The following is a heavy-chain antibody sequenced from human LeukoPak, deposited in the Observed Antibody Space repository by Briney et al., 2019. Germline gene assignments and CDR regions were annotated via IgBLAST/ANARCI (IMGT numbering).Heavy chain of an antibody. CDR1: GGSISSYY. CDR3: ARVRYDILTGYYGDAFDI. Sequence: PETLSLTCTVSGGSISSYYWSWIRQPPGKGLEWIGYIYYSGSTNYNPSLKSRVTISVDTSKNQFSLKLSSVTAADTAVYYCARVRYDILTGYYGDAFDIWGQGTMVTVSS. CDR2: IYYSGST. D-gene: IGHD3-9*01. V-gene: IGHV4-59*01. J-gene: IGHJ3*02.